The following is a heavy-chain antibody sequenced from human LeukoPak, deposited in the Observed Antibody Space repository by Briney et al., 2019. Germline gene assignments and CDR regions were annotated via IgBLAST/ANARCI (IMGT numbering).Heavy chain of an antibody. V-gene: IGHV1-2*06. D-gene: IGHD3-22*01. CDR1: GYTFTGYY. CDR2: INPDSGGA. Sequence: ASVKVSCKASGYTFTGYYIHWVRQAPGQGLEWMGRINPDSGGANYAQKFQGRVTMTRNTSISTAYMELSSLRSEDTAVYYCALFNYYDSNWGQGTLVTVSS. J-gene: IGHJ4*02. CDR3: ALFNYYDSN.